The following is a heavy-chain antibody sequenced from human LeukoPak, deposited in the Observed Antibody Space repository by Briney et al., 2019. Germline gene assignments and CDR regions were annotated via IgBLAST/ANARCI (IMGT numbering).Heavy chain of an antibody. Sequence: SVKVSCKVSGGTFSSYAISWVRQAPGQGLEWMGGIIPIFGTVNYAQKFQGRVMITADESTSTAYMELSSLRSEDTAVYYCARESNPQYGDNWFDPWGQGTLVTVSS. CDR3: ARESNPQYGDNWFDP. CDR1: GGTFSSYA. J-gene: IGHJ5*02. V-gene: IGHV1-69*13. CDR2: IIPIFGTV. D-gene: IGHD4-17*01.